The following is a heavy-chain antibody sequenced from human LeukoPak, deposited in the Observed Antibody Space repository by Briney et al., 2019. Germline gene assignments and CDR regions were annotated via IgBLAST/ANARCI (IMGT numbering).Heavy chain of an antibody. CDR1: GGSVSNYY. D-gene: IGHD6-19*01. V-gene: IGHV4-4*09. CDR3: ARFHSGPSGWYVLWYFDL. CDR2: IYNSENT. J-gene: IGHJ2*01. Sequence: SETLSLTCTVSGGSVSNYYWSWIRQPPGKGLKWIGYIYNSENTKYNSSLESRVTISVDTSKNQFFLKLSSVTAADTAVYYCARFHSGPSGWYVLWYFDLWGRGTLVTVSS.